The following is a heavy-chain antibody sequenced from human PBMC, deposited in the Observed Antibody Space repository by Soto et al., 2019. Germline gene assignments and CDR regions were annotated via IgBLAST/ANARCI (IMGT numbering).Heavy chain of an antibody. CDR3: ARGGLGYTSFHDY. CDR1: GFTFDDYG. V-gene: IGHV3-20*04. J-gene: IGHJ4*02. Sequence: EVQLVESGGGVVRPGGSLRLSCAASGFTFDDYGMSWVRQVPGKGLEWVSGISWNGGSTDNADSVKGRFTISRDNAKNSLSLQMNSLRAEDTAFYYCARGGLGYTSFHDYWGQGTLVTVSS. D-gene: IGHD2-2*02. CDR2: ISWNGGST.